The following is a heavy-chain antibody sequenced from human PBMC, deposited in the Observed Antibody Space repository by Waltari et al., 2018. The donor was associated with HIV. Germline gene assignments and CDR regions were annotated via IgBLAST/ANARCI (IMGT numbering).Heavy chain of an antibody. J-gene: IGHJ3*02. CDR2: IYYSGST. CDR3: ARVPVQWLVRGGAFDI. CDR1: GGSISSSSYY. Sequence: QLQLQESGPGLVKPSETLSLTCTVSGGSISSSSYYWGWIRQPPGKGLEWIGSIYYSGSTYSNPSLKSRVTISVDTSKNQFSLKLSSVTSADTAVYYCARVPVQWLVRGGAFDIWGQGTMVTVSS. D-gene: IGHD6-19*01. V-gene: IGHV4-39*07.